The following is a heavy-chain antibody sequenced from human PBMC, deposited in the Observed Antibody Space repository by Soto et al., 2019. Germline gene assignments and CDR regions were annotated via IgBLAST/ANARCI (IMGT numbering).Heavy chain of an antibody. J-gene: IGHJ4*02. CDR2: IYSSGST. V-gene: IGHV4-39*01. Sequence: QLQLQESGPGLVKPSETLSLTCTVSGGSISSRGYYWGWIRQPPGKGLEWIGTIYSSGSTYYNPSLKSRVTISVDTSWNQFSLRLTSVTAIDTAVYYCARHDYSGLPEVQQLDTGGQGTLFTVSS. CDR3: ARHDYSGLPEVQQLDT. CDR1: GGSISSRGYY. D-gene: IGHD6-13*01.